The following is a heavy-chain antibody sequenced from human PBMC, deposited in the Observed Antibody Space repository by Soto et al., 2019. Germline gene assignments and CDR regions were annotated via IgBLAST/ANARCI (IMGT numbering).Heavy chain of an antibody. CDR1: GYTFTSYG. D-gene: IGHD3-22*01. CDR3: ARWNYYDSSGYYYFDY. CDR2: ISAYNGNT. Sequence: GASVKVSCKASGYTFTSYGISWVRQAPGQGLEWMGWISAYNGNTNYAQKLQGRVTMTTDTSTSTAYMELRSLRSDDTAVYYRARWNYYDSSGYYYFDYWGQGTLVTVSS. J-gene: IGHJ4*02. V-gene: IGHV1-18*01.